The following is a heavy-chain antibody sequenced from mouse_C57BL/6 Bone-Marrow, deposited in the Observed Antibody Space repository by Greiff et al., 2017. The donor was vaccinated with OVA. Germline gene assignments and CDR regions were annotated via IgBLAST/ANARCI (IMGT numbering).Heavy chain of an antibody. J-gene: IGHJ3*01. CDR1: GFSLTSYG. CDR3: ASPHYYGSSYEAWFAY. D-gene: IGHD1-1*01. V-gene: IGHV2-2*01. CDR2: IWSGGST. Sequence: VQGVESGPGLVQPSQSLSITCTVSGFSLTSYGVHWVRQSPGKGLEWLGVIWSGGSTDYNAAFISRLSISKDNSKSQVFFKMNSLQADDTAIYYCASPHYYGSSYEAWFAYWGQGTLVTVSA.